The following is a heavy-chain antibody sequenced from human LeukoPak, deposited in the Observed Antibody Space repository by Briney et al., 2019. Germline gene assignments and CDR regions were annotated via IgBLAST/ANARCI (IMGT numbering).Heavy chain of an antibody. CDR2: INHSGST. Sequence: SETLSLTCAVYGGSFSGYYWSWIRQPPGKGLEWIGEINHSGSTNYNPSLTSRVTISVDTSKNQFSLKLSSVTAADTAVYYCARGPNFWSGYYTGHYYYGMDVWGQGTTVTVSS. V-gene: IGHV4-34*01. CDR1: GGSFSGYY. CDR3: ARGPNFWSGYYTGHYYYGMDV. D-gene: IGHD3-3*01. J-gene: IGHJ6*02.